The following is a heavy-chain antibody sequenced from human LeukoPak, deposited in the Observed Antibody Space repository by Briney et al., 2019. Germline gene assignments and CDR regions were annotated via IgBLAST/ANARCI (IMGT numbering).Heavy chain of an antibody. J-gene: IGHJ4*02. CDR3: ARDDGKSYDN. CDR1: GGSISSGGYS. D-gene: IGHD1-26*01. CDR2: IYHSGST. V-gene: IGHV4-30-2*01. Sequence: SETLPLTCAVSGGSISSGGYSWSWIRQPPGKGLEWIGYIYHSGSTYYNPSLKSRVTISVDRSKNQFSLKLSSVTAADTAVYYCARDDGKSYDNWGQGTLVTVSS.